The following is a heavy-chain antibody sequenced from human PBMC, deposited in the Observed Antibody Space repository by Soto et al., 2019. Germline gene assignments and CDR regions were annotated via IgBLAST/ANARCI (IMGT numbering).Heavy chain of an antibody. CDR3: ARDSLTFDAFDI. J-gene: IGHJ3*02. CDR1: GFTFSSYG. D-gene: IGHD7-27*01. V-gene: IGHV3-33*01. CDR2: IWYDGSNK. Sequence: QSGGSLRLSCAASGFTFSSYGMHWVRQAPGKGLEWVAVIWYDGSNKYYADSVKGRFTISRDNSKNTLYLQMNSLRAEDTAVYYCARDSLTFDAFDIWGQGTMVTVSS.